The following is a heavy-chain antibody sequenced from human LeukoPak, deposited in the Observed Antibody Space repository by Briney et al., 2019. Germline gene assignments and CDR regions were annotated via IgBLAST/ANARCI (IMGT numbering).Heavy chain of an antibody. CDR2: IYYSGST. J-gene: IGHJ4*02. Sequence: PSQTLSLTCTVSGGSISSGDYYWSWIRQPPGKGLEWSGYIYYSGSTYYNPSLKSRVTISVDTSKNQFSLKLSSVTAADTAVYYCARDLGYCSSTSCPGDYWGQGTLVTVSS. CDR3: ARDLGYCSSTSCPGDY. D-gene: IGHD2-2*01. CDR1: GGSISSGDYY. V-gene: IGHV4-30-4*08.